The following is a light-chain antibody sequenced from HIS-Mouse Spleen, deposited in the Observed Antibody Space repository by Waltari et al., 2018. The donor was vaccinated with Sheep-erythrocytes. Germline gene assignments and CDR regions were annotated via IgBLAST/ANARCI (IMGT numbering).Light chain of an antibody. CDR3: CSYAGSYNHV. J-gene: IGLJ1*01. CDR2: DVS. CDR1: SSDVGGYNY. Sequence: QSALTQPRSVSGSPGQSFTISCTGTSSDVGGYNYVSWYQQPPGKAPKLMIYDVSKRPSGVPDRFSGSKSGNTASLTISGLQAEDEADYYCCSYAGSYNHVFATGTKVTVL. V-gene: IGLV2-11*01.